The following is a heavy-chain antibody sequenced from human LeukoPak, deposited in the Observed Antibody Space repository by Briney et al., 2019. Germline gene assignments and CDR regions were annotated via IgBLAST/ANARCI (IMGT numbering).Heavy chain of an antibody. CDR3: AKQASSHLEAYFDY. J-gene: IGHJ4*02. V-gene: IGHV3-23*01. CDR1: GFTFSNYM. D-gene: IGHD6-13*01. Sequence: GGSLRLSCAASGFTFSNYMMHWVRQAPGKGLEWVSAISHSGGSTYYADSEKGRFTVSRDNSKNTLYLQMNSLRAEDTAVYYCAKQASSHLEAYFDYWGQGTLVTVSS. CDR2: ISHSGGST.